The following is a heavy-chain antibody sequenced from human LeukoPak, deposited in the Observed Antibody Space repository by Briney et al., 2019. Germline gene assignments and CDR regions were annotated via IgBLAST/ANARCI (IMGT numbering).Heavy chain of an antibody. CDR1: GYTFTGYY. CDR2: INPNSGGT. J-gene: IGHJ4*02. CDR3: ARDGRTFDY. Sequence: GASVKVSCKASGYTFTGYYMHWVRQAPGQGLEWMGWINPNSGGTNYAQKFQGRVTITRDTSASTAYMELSSLRSEDTAVYYCARDGRTFDYWGQGTLVTVSS. D-gene: IGHD1/OR15-1a*01. V-gene: IGHV1-2*02.